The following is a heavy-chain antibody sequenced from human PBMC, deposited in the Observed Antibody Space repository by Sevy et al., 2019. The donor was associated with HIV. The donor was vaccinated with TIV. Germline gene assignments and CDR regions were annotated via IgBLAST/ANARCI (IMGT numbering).Heavy chain of an antibody. CDR3: ARSSVYDSSGYPPDY. CDR2: ISYDGSNK. V-gene: IGHV3-30-3*01. D-gene: IGHD3-22*01. CDR1: GFTFSSYA. J-gene: IGHJ4*02. Sequence: GGSLRLSCAASGFTFSSYAMHWVRQAPGKGLEWVAVISYDGSNKYYADSVKGRFTISRDNSKNTRYLQMNSLRAEDTAVYYCARSSVYDSSGYPPDYWGQGTLVTVSS.